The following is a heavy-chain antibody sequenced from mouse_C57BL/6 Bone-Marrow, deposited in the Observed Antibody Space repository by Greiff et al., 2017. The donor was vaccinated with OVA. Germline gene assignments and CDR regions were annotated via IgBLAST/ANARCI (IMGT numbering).Heavy chain of an antibody. J-gene: IGHJ1*03. D-gene: IGHD1-1*02. CDR2: SRNKANDYTT. CDR1: GFTFSDFY. Sequence: EVKLMESGGGLVQSGRSLRLSCATSGFTFSDFYMEWVRQAPGKGLEWIAASRNKANDYTTEYSASVKGRFIVSRDTSQSILYLQMNALRAEDTAIYYCAREYYGYWYFDVWGTGTTVTVSS. V-gene: IGHV7-1*01. CDR3: AREYYGYWYFDV.